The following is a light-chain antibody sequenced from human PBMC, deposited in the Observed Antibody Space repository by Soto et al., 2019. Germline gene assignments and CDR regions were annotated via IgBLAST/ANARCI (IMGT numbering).Light chain of an antibody. V-gene: IGKV1-5*01. CDR3: QQYSSYPLT. CDR2: DAS. CDR1: QSISSY. J-gene: IGKJ4*01. Sequence: IQMTQSPSTLSASVGDRVTIACRASQSISSYLAWYQRTPGKAPKLLIYDASNLETGVPSRFSGSGSGTEFTLTISSLQPDDFATYYCQQYSSYPLTFGGGTKVEI.